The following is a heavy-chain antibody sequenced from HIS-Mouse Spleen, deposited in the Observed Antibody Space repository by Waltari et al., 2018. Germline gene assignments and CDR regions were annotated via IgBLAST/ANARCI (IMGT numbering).Heavy chain of an antibody. CDR1: GGSISRSSYY. D-gene: IGHD6-13*01. V-gene: IGHV4-39*07. Sequence: QLQLPESGPGLGKPSATLSLTRTVPGGSISRSSYYWGWIRQPPGKGLEWIGSIYYSGSTYYNPSLKSRVTISVDTSKNQFSLKLSSVTAADTAVYYCAREIPYSSSWYDWYFDLWGRGTLVTVSS. J-gene: IGHJ2*01. CDR2: IYYSGST. CDR3: AREIPYSSSWYDWYFDL.